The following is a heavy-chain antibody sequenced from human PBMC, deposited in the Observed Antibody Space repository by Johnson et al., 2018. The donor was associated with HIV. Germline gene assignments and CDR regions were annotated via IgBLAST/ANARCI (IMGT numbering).Heavy chain of an antibody. CDR1: GFTFSSYA. CDR2: VSYDGTNE. V-gene: IGHV3-30*04. Sequence: QVQLVESGGGVVQPGRSLRLSCAASGFTFSSYAMHWVRQAPGKGLERVAFVSYDGTNEFYADSVKGRFTVSRDSSKNTLFLQMNSLRAEDTAVYFCAKVHIAARWSDAFDIWGQGTMVTVSS. J-gene: IGHJ3*02. D-gene: IGHD6-6*01. CDR3: AKVHIAARWSDAFDI.